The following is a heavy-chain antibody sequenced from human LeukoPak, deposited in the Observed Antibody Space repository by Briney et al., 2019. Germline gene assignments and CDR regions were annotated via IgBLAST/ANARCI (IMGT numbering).Heavy chain of an antibody. CDR1: SGSITSGTYY. CDR2: IYFTGST. J-gene: IGHJ4*02. Sequence: SETLSLTCTVSSGSITSGTYYWGWIRQPPGKGLEWIGSIYFTGSTYYNPSLKSRVTISVDTSMNQFSLRLSSVTAADTAVYYCARKPGYNYGFDYWGQGTLVTVSS. D-gene: IGHD5-18*01. V-gene: IGHV4-39*01. CDR3: ARKPGYNYGFDY.